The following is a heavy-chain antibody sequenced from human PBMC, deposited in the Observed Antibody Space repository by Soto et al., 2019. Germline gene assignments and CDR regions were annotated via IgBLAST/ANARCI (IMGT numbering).Heavy chain of an antibody. Sequence: GESLKISCKGSGYSFTSYWIGCVRQMPGKGLEWMGIIYPGDSDTRYSPSFQGQVTISADKSISTAYLQWSSLKASDTAMYYCARHVKIGSSSAYYYYGMDVWGQGTTVTVSS. CDR1: GYSFTSYW. D-gene: IGHD6-6*01. CDR2: IYPGDSDT. V-gene: IGHV5-51*01. J-gene: IGHJ6*02. CDR3: ARHVKIGSSSAYYYYGMDV.